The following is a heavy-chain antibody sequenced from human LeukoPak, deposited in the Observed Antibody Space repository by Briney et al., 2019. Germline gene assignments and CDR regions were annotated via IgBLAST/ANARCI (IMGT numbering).Heavy chain of an antibody. Sequence: SVKVSCKASGYTFTGYYMHWVRQAPGQGLEWMGRINPNSGGTNYAQKFQGRVTMTRDTSISTAYMELSRLRSDDTAVYYCANTYYDFWSGYYDYWGQGTLVTVSS. V-gene: IGHV1-2*06. J-gene: IGHJ4*02. D-gene: IGHD3-3*01. CDR2: INPNSGGT. CDR1: GYTFTGYY. CDR3: ANTYYDFWSGYYDY.